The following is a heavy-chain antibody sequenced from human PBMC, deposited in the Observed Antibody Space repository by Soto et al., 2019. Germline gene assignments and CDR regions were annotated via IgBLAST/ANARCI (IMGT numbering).Heavy chain of an antibody. V-gene: IGHV3-7*01. CDR1: GFTFSSYW. CDR2: IKQDGSEK. J-gene: IGHJ4*02. CDR3: ARGAAAAGTYYFDY. D-gene: IGHD6-13*01. Sequence: VQLVESGGGLVQPGGSLRLSCAASGFTFSSYWMSWVRQAPGKGLEWVANIKQDGSEKYYVDSVKGRFTISRDNAKNSLYLQMNSLRAEDTAVYYCARGAAAAGTYYFDYWGQGTLVTVSS.